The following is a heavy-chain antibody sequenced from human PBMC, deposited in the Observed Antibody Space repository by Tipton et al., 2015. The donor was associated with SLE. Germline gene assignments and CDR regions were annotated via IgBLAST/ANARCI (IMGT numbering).Heavy chain of an antibody. J-gene: IGHJ4*02. CDR2: IYHSGST. D-gene: IGHD6-13*01. V-gene: IGHV4-59*08. CDR1: GGSISSHY. CDR3: ASNLAAAGYY. Sequence: TLSLTCTVSGGSISSHYWSWIRQPPGKGLEWIGSIYHSGSTYYNPSLKSRVTVSVDTSKNQFSLKLSSVTAADTAVYYCASNLAAAGYYWGQGTLVTVSS.